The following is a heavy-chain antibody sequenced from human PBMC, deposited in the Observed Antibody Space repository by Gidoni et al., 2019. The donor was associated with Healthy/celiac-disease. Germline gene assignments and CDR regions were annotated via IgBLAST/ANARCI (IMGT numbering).Heavy chain of an antibody. CDR3: ASGDSNGY. CDR2: IIPIFGTA. J-gene: IGHJ4*02. Sequence: QVQLVQSGAEVEKPGSSAKGSCKASGGACSSYAIRRVRQSPGQGLEWMGGIIPIFGTANYAQKFQGRVTITADKSTITAYMELSSLRSEATAVYYCASGDSNGYWGQGTLVTVSS. D-gene: IGHD6-25*01. CDR1: GGACSSYA. V-gene: IGHV1-69*06.